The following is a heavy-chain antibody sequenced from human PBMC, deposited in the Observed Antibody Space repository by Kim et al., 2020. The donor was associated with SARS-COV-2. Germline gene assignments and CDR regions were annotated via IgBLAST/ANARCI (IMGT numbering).Heavy chain of an antibody. J-gene: IGHJ4*02. D-gene: IGHD6-19*01. CDR3: AKELRRCSSGWYGLDY. V-gene: IGHV3-30*02. Sequence: VKGRITISRDNSKNTLYLKMNSLRAEDTAVYYCAKELRRCSSGWYGLDYWGQGTLVTVSS.